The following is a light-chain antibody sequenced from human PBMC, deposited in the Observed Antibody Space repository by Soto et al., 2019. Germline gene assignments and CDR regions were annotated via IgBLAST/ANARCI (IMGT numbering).Light chain of an antibody. J-gene: IGKJ2*01. Sequence: EIVLTQSPATLSLSPGERATLSCRASQSISSSLAWYQQKPGQAPRLLINDASNRATGIPARFSGSGSGTDFTLTISSLQPEDFVVYYCQQRSTPYTFGQGTKLDIK. V-gene: IGKV3-11*01. CDR1: QSISSS. CDR3: QQRSTPYT. CDR2: DAS.